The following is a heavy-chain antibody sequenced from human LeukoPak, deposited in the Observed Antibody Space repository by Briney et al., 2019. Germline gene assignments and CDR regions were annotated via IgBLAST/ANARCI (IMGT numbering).Heavy chain of an antibody. J-gene: IGHJ4*02. CDR3: AREKLFSSADTPGYPRPIGV. CDR1: GGSISSGGYY. CDR2: IYYSGST. Sequence: PSQTLSLTCTVSGGSISSGGYYWSWIRQHPGEGLEWIGHIYYSGSTFYNPSLKSRVTISPDTSKNQFSLKMSSVTAADTAVYYCAREKLFSSADTPGYPRPIGVWGQGTLVTVSS. V-gene: IGHV4-31*03. D-gene: IGHD3-9*01.